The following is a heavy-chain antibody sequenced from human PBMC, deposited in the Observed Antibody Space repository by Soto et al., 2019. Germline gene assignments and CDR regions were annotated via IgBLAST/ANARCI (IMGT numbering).Heavy chain of an antibody. V-gene: IGHV4-59*01. CDR2: IYYSGST. D-gene: IGHD3-10*01. J-gene: IGHJ4*02. Sequence: SVTMSVTCTVAGGYISSYYWSWIRQPPGKGLEWIGYIYYSGSTNYNPSLKSRVTISVDTSKNQFSLKLSSVTAADTAVYYCARAPRGNYGYPSYFDYWGQGTLVTVS. CDR1: GGYISSYY. CDR3: ARAPRGNYGYPSYFDY.